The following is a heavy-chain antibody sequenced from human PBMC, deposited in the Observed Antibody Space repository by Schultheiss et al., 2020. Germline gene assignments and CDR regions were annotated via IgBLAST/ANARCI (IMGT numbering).Heavy chain of an antibody. D-gene: IGHD3-10*01. CDR2: IYYSGST. V-gene: IGHV4-61*08. J-gene: IGHJ6*02. Sequence: SQTLSLTCAVSGGSISSGGYYWSWIRQPPGKGLEWIGYIYYSGSTNYNPFLKSRVTISVDTSKNQFSLKLSSVTAADTAVYYCARGSLLWFGELQNYYYYGMDVWGQGTTVTVSS. CDR3: ARGSLLWFGELQNYYYYGMDV. CDR1: GGSISSGGYY.